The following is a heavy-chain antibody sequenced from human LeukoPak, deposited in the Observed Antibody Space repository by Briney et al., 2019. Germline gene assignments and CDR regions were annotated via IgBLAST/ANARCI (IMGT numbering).Heavy chain of an antibody. J-gene: IGHJ5*02. CDR1: GFTFSSYW. Sequence: PGGSLRLSCAASGFTFSSYWMHWVRQAPGKGLVWVSRINTDGSSTSYADSVKGRFTISRDNAKNTLYLQMNSLSAEDTAVYYCARESGIAAALDLWGQGTLVTVSS. CDR3: ARESGIAAALDL. CDR2: INTDGSST. V-gene: IGHV3-74*01. D-gene: IGHD6-13*01.